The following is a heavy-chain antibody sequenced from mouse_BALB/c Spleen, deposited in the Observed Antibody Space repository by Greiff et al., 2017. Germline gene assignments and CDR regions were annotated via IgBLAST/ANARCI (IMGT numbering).Heavy chain of an antibody. D-gene: IGHD3-1*01. CDR3: TREEGSAGYVGY. J-gene: IGHJ2*01. V-gene: IGHV2-9*02. CDR2: IWAGGST. Sequence: VKLQQSGPGLVAPSQSLSITCTVSGFSLTSYGVHWVRQPPGKGLEWLGVIWAGGSTNYNSALMSRLSISKDNSKSQVFLKMNSLQTDDTAMYYCTREEGSAGYVGYWGQGTTLTVSS. CDR1: GFSLTSYG.